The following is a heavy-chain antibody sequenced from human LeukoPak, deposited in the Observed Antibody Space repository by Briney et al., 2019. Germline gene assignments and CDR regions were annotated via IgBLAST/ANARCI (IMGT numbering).Heavy chain of an antibody. J-gene: IGHJ4*02. CDR3: ARLYCSSTSCHPDY. CDR1: GYTFTGYY. D-gene: IGHD2-2*01. V-gene: IGHV1-2*02. Sequence: ASVKVSCKASGYTFTGYYMHWVRQAPGQGLEWMGWINPNSGGTNYAQKFQGRVTMTRDTSISTAYMELSSLRSDDTAVYYCARLYCSSTSCHPDYWGQGTLMTVSS. CDR2: INPNSGGT.